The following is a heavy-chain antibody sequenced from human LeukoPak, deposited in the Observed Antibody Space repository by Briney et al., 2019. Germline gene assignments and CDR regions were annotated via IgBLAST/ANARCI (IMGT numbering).Heavy chain of an antibody. CDR3: AKTESSSYFYTYFNY. CDR2: ISGSDGST. D-gene: IGHD3-22*01. V-gene: IGHV3-23*01. Sequence: GGSLRLSCVASGFTFSTYAMSWVRQAPGKGLEWVSSISGSDGSTYYADSVKGRFTMSRDNSKNTLYLQMNSLRAEDTAVYYCAKTESSSYFYTYFNYWGQGTLVTVSS. J-gene: IGHJ4*02. CDR1: GFTFSTYA.